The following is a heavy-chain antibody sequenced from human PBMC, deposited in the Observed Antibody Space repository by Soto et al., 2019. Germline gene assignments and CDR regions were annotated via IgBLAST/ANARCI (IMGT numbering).Heavy chain of an antibody. J-gene: IGHJ4*02. CDR1: GFMFTSYS. V-gene: IGHV3-48*01. Sequence: EVQLVESGGGLVQPGESLRLSCAASGFMFTSYSMHWVRQAPGKGLELVSYISSSSSTIYYADSVKGRFTISRDNGKNSLSLQMNSLRAEDTAVYYCARDVPRCSGHTCWDYWGQGTLVTVSS. D-gene: IGHD2-15*01. CDR3: ARDVPRCSGHTCWDY. CDR2: ISSSSSTI.